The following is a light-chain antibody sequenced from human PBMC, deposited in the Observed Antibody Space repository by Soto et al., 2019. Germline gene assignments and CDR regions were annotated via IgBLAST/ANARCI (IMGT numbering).Light chain of an antibody. CDR1: QSLVYSYGNTY. Sequence: DVVMTQSPLSLPVTLGQPASISCSSSQSLVYSYGNTYLNWFHQRPGQSPRRLIYKVSNRDSGVPGRLSGSGSGTDFTLKISRVEAEDVGVYYCMHDTRWPGTFGGGTKVDIK. CDR3: MHDTRWPGT. CDR2: KVS. J-gene: IGKJ4*01. V-gene: IGKV2-30*01.